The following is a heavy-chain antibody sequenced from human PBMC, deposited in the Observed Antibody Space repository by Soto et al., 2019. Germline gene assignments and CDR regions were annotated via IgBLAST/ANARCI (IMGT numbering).Heavy chain of an antibody. D-gene: IGHD3-10*01. CDR3: AREWPRESPPDY. J-gene: IGHJ4*02. V-gene: IGHV3-30*03. Sequence: XXSLRLSCAASGFTLSGYAMHWVLLTPGKGPEWVAVITYDGSKKYYADSVKGRFTISSDNAKNTVYLRMNSLSAEYTAVYYCAREWPRESPPDYWGQGTLVTVSS. CDR2: ITYDGSKK. CDR1: GFTLSGYA.